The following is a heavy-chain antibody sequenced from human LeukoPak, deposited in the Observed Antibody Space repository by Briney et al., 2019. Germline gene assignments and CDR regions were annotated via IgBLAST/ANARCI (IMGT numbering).Heavy chain of an antibody. Sequence: ASVKVSCKASGYTFTYCSLHGLQQAPGQGLERMRWITLYNGNTNYAKKFQSRVTITRDMSLRTAYIELSSLRSEDSAVYYWARCGITMIVVVTGQDYYFDYWGQGTLVTVSS. V-gene: IGHV1-68*02. CDR3: ARCGITMIVVVTGQDYYFDY. J-gene: IGHJ4*02. CDR1: GYTFTYCS. CDR2: ITLYNGNT. D-gene: IGHD3-22*01.